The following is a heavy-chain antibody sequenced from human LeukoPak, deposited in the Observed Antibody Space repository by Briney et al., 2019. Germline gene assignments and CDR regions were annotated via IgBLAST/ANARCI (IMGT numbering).Heavy chain of an antibody. CDR1: GYTFTSYD. J-gene: IGHJ1*01. CDR2: MNPNSGNT. Sequence: ASVKVSCKASGYTFTSYDINWVRQATGQGLEWMGWMNPNSGNTGYAQKFQGRVTITRNTSISTAYMELSSLRSEDTAVYYCASGPAWELVFQHWGQGTLVTVSS. V-gene: IGHV1-8*03. D-gene: IGHD1-26*01. CDR3: ASGPAWELVFQH.